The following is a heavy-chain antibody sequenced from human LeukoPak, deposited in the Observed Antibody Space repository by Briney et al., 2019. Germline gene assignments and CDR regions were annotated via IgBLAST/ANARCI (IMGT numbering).Heavy chain of an antibody. J-gene: IGHJ4*02. CDR1: GFTFNTYV. V-gene: IGHV3-23*01. D-gene: IGHD3-16*01. CDR2: INGGGSNT. CDR3: VRDGFGTGSN. Sequence: GGSLRLSCAASGFTFNTYVMSWVRQAPGKGLEWVSAINGGGSNTYYADSVKGRFTISRDNSKNMVYLQMNNLRADDTAVYYCVRDGFGTGSNWGQGTLVTVSS.